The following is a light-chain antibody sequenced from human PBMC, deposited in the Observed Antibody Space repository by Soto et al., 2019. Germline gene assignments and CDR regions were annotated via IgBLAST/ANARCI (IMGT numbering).Light chain of an antibody. V-gene: IGKV3-20*01. CDR3: QQYSMWPIT. J-gene: IGKJ5*01. Sequence: EIVLTHSPGTLSLSPGERATRSWRASXSVSSSYLAWYXQKXGKAPRXXXYGASSRATGIPDRFSGSGSGTDFTLTISSLQSEDFAVYSCQQYSMWPITFGQGTRLEIK. CDR1: XSVSSSY. CDR2: GAS.